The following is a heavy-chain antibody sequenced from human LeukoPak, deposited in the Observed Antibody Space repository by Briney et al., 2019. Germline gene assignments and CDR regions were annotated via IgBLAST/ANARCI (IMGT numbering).Heavy chain of an antibody. D-gene: IGHD3-22*01. J-gene: IGHJ3*02. CDR3: AKDQGNSGYYSRDAFDI. CDR1: GFNLRDYW. Sequence: GGSLRLSCAASGFNLRDYWMHWVRQAPGKGLEYVSAISGTGGSTYYADSVKGRFTISRDNSKNTLYLEMNSLRAEDTAVYYCAKDQGNSGYYSRDAFDIWGQGTMVTVSS. CDR2: ISGTGGST. V-gene: IGHV3-23*01.